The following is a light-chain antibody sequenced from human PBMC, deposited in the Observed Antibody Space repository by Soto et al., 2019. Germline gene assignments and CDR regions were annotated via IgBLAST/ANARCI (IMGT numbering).Light chain of an antibody. V-gene: IGLV1-44*01. CDR3: ASWDNSRNGLYV. J-gene: IGLJ1*01. Sequence: QSVLTQPPSASGTPGQRVSISCSGSSSNIGSHPVNWYQQLPGTAPKLLLYGDNQRPSGVPDRFSGSKSGTSASLAISGLQSEDEAHYYCASWDNSRNGLYVFGTGTKVTVL. CDR2: GDN. CDR1: SSNIGSHP.